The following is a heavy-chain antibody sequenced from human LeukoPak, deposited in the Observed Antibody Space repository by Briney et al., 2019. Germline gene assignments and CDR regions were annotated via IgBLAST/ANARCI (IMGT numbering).Heavy chain of an antibody. CDR1: GGSISSSSYY. Sequence: SETLSLTCTVSGGSISSSSYYWGWIRQPPGKGLEWIGSIYYSGSTYYNPSLKSRVTISVDTSKNQFSLKLSSVTAADTAVYYCSRGDGYKAYAFDIWGQGTMVTVSS. CDR3: SRGDGYKAYAFDI. CDR2: IYYSGST. J-gene: IGHJ3*02. V-gene: IGHV4-39*07. D-gene: IGHD5-24*01.